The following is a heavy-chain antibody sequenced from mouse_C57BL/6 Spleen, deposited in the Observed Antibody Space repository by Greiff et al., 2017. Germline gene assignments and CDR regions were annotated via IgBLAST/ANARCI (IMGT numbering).Heavy chain of an antibody. D-gene: IGHD1-1*01. J-gene: IGHJ4*01. CDR2: INPSNGGT. Sequence: VQLQQPGTELVKPGASVKLSCKASGYTFTSYWMHWVKQRPGPGLEWIGNINPSNGGTNYNEKFKSKATLTVDKSSSTAYMQLSSLTSEDSAVYYCARIYYGSSYVDYAMDYWGQGTSVTVSS. CDR1: GYTFTSYW. V-gene: IGHV1-53*01. CDR3: ARIYYGSSYVDYAMDY.